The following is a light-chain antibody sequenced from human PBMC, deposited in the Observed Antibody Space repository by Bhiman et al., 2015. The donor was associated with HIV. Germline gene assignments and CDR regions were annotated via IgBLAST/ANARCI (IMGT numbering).Light chain of an antibody. CDR3: SSLTSSLTYV. J-gene: IGLJ1*01. Sequence: QSALTQPASVSGSPGQSITISCTGTSSDVGGYNYVSWYQQHPGKAPKLMIYDVSQRPSGVSNRFSGSKSGNTASLTISGLQGEDEADYYCSSLTSSLTYVFGTGTNVTVL. V-gene: IGLV2-14*01. CDR1: SSDVGGYNY. CDR2: DVS.